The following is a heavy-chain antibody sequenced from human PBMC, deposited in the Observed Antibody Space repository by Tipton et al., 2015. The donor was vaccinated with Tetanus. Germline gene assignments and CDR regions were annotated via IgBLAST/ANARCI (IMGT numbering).Heavy chain of an antibody. J-gene: IGHJ3*02. CDR1: GGTFSNYA. CDR2: IIPIFGTA. V-gene: IGHV1-69*01. D-gene: IGHD1-14*01. CDR3: ARDADMWATRKAFDI. Sequence: QGQLVQSGAEVKKPGSSVKVSCKASGGTFSNYAISWVRQAPGQGLEWMGGIIPIFGTAKYAQKFQGRVTITADESTSTAYLELRSLRSDDTALYFCARDADMWATRKAFDIWGQGTMVTVSS.